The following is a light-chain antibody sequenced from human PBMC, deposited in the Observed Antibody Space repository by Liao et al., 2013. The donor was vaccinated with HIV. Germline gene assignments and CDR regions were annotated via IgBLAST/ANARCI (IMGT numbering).Light chain of an antibody. V-gene: IGLV3-21*01. CDR2: YDG. J-gene: IGLJ2*01. Sequence: SYVLTQPPSVSVAPGKTARITCGGYSIGTKSVHWYQQRPGQAPVVVIYYDGDRPSGIPERFSGSSSGTTVTLTISGVQAEDEADYYCLSADNSSPFVVFGGGTKLTVL. CDR3: LSADNSSPFVV. CDR1: SIGTKS.